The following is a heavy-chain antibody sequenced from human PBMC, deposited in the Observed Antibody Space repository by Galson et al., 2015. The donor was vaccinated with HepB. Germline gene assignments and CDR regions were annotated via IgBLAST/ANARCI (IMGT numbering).Heavy chain of an antibody. CDR1: GFVFDDYA. Sequence: SRRLSCAASGFVFDDYAMHWVRQVPGRGLEWVSIIYNDGTTHYTDSVKGRFTISRDSSKNTLYLQMNSLRDDDTAVYYCARVTYYYSGPYSRYFDHWGQGTLVSVSS. CDR2: IYNDGTT. J-gene: IGHJ4*02. CDR3: ARVTYYYSGPYSRYFDH. V-gene: IGHV3-53*01. D-gene: IGHD3-10*01.